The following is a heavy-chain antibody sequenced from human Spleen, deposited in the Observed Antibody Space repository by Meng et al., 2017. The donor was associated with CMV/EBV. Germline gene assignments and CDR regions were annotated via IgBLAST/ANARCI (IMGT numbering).Heavy chain of an antibody. Sequence: CAVSGGSISSSNWWSWVRQPPGKGLEWIGEIYHSGSTNYNPSLKSRVTISVDKSKNQFSLKLSSVTAADTAVYYCARDSSGWYGTFGYWGQGTLVRLL. J-gene: IGHJ4*02. CDR2: IYHSGST. CDR1: GGSISSSNW. V-gene: IGHV4-4*02. CDR3: ARDSSGWYGTFGY. D-gene: IGHD6-19*01.